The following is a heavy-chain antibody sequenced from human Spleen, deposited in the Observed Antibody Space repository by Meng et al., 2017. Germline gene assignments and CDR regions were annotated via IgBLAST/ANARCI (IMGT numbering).Heavy chain of an antibody. Sequence: GESLKISCAASGFTFTSYAMTWVRQAPGKGLEWVSAISGSGGSTYYADSVKGRFTISRDNSKNTLYLQMNSLRAEDTAVYYCARDLVRSLDYWGQGTLVTVSS. V-gene: IGHV3-23*01. CDR3: ARDLVRSLDY. CDR2: ISGSGGST. CDR1: GFTFTSYA. J-gene: IGHJ4*02. D-gene: IGHD4-17*01.